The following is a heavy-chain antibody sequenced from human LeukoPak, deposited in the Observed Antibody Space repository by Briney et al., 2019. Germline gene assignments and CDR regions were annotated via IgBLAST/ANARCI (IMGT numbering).Heavy chain of an antibody. CDR2: IYYSGST. Sequence: PSETLSLTCTVSGGSISSGGYYWSWIRQHPGKGLEWIGYIYYSGSTYYNPSLKSRVTISVDTSKNQFSLKLSSVTAADTAVYYCARTAVGPEYYFDYWGQGTLVIVSS. CDR3: ARTAVGPEYYFDY. J-gene: IGHJ4*02. CDR1: GGSISSGGYY. V-gene: IGHV4-31*03. D-gene: IGHD1-14*01.